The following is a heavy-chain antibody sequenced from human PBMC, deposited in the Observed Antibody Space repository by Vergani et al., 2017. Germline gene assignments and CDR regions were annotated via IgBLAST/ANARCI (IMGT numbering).Heavy chain of an antibody. Sequence: QVQLQESGPGLVKPSETLSLTCTVSGGSISSYYWSWIRQPPGKGLEWIGYIYYSGSTNYNPSLKSRVTISVDTSKNQFSLKLSPVTAADTAVYYCARGPDIVVVPAAIYYYYGMDVWGQGTTVTVS. CDR3: ARGPDIVVVPAAIYYYYGMDV. D-gene: IGHD2-2*01. J-gene: IGHJ6*02. V-gene: IGHV4-59*01. CDR1: GGSISSYY. CDR2: IYYSGST.